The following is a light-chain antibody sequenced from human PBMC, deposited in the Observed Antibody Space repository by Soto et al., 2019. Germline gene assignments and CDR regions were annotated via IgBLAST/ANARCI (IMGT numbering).Light chain of an antibody. CDR3: QPSYSTPIT. CDR2: QVS. J-gene: IGKJ5*01. V-gene: IGKV2-30*01. CDR1: QGLLYSDGNIY. Sequence: DFLMTQSPLSLPVTLGQPASISCRSSQGLLYSDGNIYVNWFQQRPGQSPRRLIYQVSNRDSGVPSRFSGSGSGTDFTLTIGSLQPDDFATYYSQPSYSTPITCGQGTHWRL.